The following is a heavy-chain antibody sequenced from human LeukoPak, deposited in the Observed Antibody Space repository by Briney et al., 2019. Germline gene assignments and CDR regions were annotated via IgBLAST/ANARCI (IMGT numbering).Heavy chain of an antibody. CDR1: GGSFSSYY. CDR2: IYTSGST. V-gene: IGHV4-59*10. Sequence: SETLSLTCAVYGGSFSSYYWSWIRQPAGKGLEWIGRIYTSGSTNYNPSLKSRVTISVDTSKNQFSLKLSSVTAAVTAVYYCARGGLGYCSSTSCERYFDYWGQGTLVTVSS. J-gene: IGHJ4*02. D-gene: IGHD2-2*01. CDR3: ARGGLGYCSSTSCERYFDY.